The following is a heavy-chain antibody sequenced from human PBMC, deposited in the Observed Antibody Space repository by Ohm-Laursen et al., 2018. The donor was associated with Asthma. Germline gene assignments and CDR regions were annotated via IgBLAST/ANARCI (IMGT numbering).Heavy chain of an antibody. D-gene: IGHD1-26*01. CDR1: GGSVSSGSYY. V-gene: IGHV4-61*01. Sequence: GTLSLTCPVSGGSVSSGSYYWSWIRQPPGKGLEWIGYIYYSGSTNYNPSLKSRVTISVDTSKNQFSLKLSSVTAADTAVYYCARALGRWPDLWGRGTLVTVSS. J-gene: IGHJ2*01. CDR3: ARALGRWPDL. CDR2: IYYSGST.